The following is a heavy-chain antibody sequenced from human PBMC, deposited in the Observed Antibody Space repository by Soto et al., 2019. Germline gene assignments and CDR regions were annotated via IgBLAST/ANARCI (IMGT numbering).Heavy chain of an antibody. CDR3: AKAGCSGGTCYLYYFDY. J-gene: IGHJ4*02. Sequence: GGSLRLSCAASGFTFSNYAMSWVRQAPGKGLEWVSTISGRGGNTYYADSVKGRFTISRDNSRNTLYLQMDSLRVEDSAVYSCAKAGCSGGTCYLYYFDYWGQGALVTVSS. CDR1: GFTFSNYA. D-gene: IGHD2-15*01. V-gene: IGHV3-23*01. CDR2: ISGRGGNT.